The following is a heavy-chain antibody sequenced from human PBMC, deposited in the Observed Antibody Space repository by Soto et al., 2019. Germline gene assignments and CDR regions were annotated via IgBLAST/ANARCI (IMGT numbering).Heavy chain of an antibody. V-gene: IGHV4-31*03. CDR3: ASGHDAYKVRY. CDR2: IYYTGNT. J-gene: IGHJ4*02. D-gene: IGHD1-1*01. Sequence: SETLSLTCTVSGGSISSGGSGSYWTWIRQLPGKGLEWIGYIYYTGNTYYNPSLKSRPTISIDTSENQFSLKLTSVTAADTAVYFCASGHDAYKVRYWGQGTLVTVSS. CDR1: GGSISSGGSGSY.